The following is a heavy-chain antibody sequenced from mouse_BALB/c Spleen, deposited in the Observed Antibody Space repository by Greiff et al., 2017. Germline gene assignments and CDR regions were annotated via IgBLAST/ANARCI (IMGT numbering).Heavy chain of an antibody. CDR1: GFTFSSYA. CDR3: ARGGYAP. Sequence: EVQGVESGGGLVKPGGSLKLSCAASGFTFSSYAMSWVRQTPEKRLEWVASISSGGSTYYPDSVKGRFTISRDNARNILYLQMSSLRSEDTAMYYCARGGYAPWGQGTLVTVSA. D-gene: IGHD2-10*02. CDR2: ISSGGST. V-gene: IGHV5-6-5*01. J-gene: IGHJ3*01.